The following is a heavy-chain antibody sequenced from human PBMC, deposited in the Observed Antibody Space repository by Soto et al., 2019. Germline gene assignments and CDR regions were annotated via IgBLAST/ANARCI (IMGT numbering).Heavy chain of an antibody. CDR1: GFPFSSFA. CDR2: ISGSGGST. Sequence: GGSLRLSCAASGFPFSSFALRCVRHAPGQGLEWVSAISGSGGSTYDADTVKGRFTISRDNSKNTLYLQMNSLRAEDTAVYYCAKGRQYYDDSSGYRGMWAFDIWGQGTMVTVSS. D-gene: IGHD3-22*01. CDR3: AKGRQYYDDSSGYRGMWAFDI. J-gene: IGHJ3*02. V-gene: IGHV3-23*01.